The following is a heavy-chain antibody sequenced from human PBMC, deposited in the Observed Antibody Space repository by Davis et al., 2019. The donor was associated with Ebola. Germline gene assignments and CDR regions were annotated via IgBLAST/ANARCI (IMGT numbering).Heavy chain of an antibody. Sequence: GESLKISCAASGFTFSSYAMHWVRQAPGKGLEWVAVISYDGSNKYYADSVKGRFTISRDNSKNTLYLQMNSLRAEDTAVYYCARGYYYDSSGYRWFDPWGQGTLVTVSS. CDR1: GFTFSSYA. CDR2: ISYDGSNK. V-gene: IGHV3-30-3*01. J-gene: IGHJ5*02. D-gene: IGHD3-22*01. CDR3: ARGYYYDSSGYRWFDP.